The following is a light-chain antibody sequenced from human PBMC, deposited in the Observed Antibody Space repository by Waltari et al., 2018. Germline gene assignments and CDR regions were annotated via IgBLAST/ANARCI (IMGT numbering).Light chain of an antibody. V-gene: IGLV3-1*01. CDR1: KLGDKY. CDR2: PDS. J-gene: IGLJ2*01. Sequence: SYELTQPPSVSVSPGPTASIPCSGDKLGDKYACWYQQKPGQSPVLVIYPDSKRPSGIPERFSGSNSGNTATLTISGTQAMDEADYYCQAWDSSTVVFGGGTKLTVL. CDR3: QAWDSSTVV.